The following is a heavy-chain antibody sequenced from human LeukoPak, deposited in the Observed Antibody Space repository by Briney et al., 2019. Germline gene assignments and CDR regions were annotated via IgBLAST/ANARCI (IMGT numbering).Heavy chain of an antibody. D-gene: IGHD3-10*01. CDR3: ARVKSRYYGSGSYPYPY. CDR1: GYTFTSYD. CDR2: MNPNSGNT. J-gene: IGHJ4*02. Sequence: ASVKVSCKASGYTFTSYDINWVRQATGQGLEWMGWMNPNSGNTGYAQKFQGRVTMTRNTSISTAYMELSSLRSEDTAVYYCARVKSRYYGSGSYPYPYWGQGTLVTVSS. V-gene: IGHV1-8*01.